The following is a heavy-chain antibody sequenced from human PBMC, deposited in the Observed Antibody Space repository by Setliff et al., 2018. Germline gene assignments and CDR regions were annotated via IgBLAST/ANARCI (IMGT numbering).Heavy chain of an antibody. Sequence: GESLKISCKVSGYTFTSYWIGWVRQAPGEGLEWMGAIHPDDSDTRYSPSFQGQVTISVDKSTNTAHLQWSRLKASDTATYYCARHYLYGGNSFDFDYWGQGTMVTVSS. CDR3: ARHYLYGGNSFDFDY. V-gene: IGHV5-51*01. D-gene: IGHD2-21*02. CDR2: IHPDDSDT. J-gene: IGHJ4*02. CDR1: GYTFTSYW.